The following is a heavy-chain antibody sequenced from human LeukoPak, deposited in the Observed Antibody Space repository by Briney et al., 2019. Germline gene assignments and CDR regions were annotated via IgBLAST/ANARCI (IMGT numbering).Heavy chain of an antibody. CDR1: GGSFSGYY. CDR2: INHSGST. Sequence: PSETLSLTCAVYGGSFSGYYWSWIRQPPGKVREWIGEINHSGSTNYNPSLKSRVTISVDTSKNQFSLKLSSVTAADTAVYYCARTGLWLRLNDYWGQGTLVTVSS. CDR3: ARTGLWLRLNDY. J-gene: IGHJ4*02. V-gene: IGHV4-34*01. D-gene: IGHD5-12*01.